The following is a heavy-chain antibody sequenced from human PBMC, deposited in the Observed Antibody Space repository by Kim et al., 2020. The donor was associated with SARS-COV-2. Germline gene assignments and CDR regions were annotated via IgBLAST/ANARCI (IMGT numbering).Heavy chain of an antibody. V-gene: IGHV3-30*18. D-gene: IGHD3-16*02. CDR1: GFTFSSYG. CDR2: ISYDGSNK. CDR3: AKGSSAGELSLYY. Sequence: GGSLRLSCAASGFTFSSYGMHWVRQAPGKGLEWVAVISYDGSNKYYADSVKGRFTISRDNSKNTLYLQMNSLRAEDTAVYYCAKGSSAGELSLYYWGQGTLVTVSS. J-gene: IGHJ4*02.